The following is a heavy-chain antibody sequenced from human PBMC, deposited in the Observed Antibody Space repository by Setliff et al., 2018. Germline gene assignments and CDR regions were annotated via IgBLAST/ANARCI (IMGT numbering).Heavy chain of an antibody. CDR2: VSVSGDNT. CDR3: AGQGPIFGSGLIPGFDQ. V-gene: IGHV3-23*01. Sequence: RGESLRLSCVASGITFTSYAMSWVRQAPGKGLEWVSTVSVSGDNTYYTDSVKGRFTTSRDNSKNTVSLQMSSLRAEDTAIYFCAGQGPIFGSGLIPGFDQWGQGTMVTVSS. J-gene: IGHJ4*02. D-gene: IGHD3-3*01. CDR1: GITFTSYA.